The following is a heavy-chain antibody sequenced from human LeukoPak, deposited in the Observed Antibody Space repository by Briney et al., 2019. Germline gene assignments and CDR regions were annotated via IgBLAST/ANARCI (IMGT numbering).Heavy chain of an antibody. V-gene: IGHV3-23*01. Sequence: GGSLRLSCAASGFTFSSYAMSWVRQAPGKRLEWVSGISGSGDNTYYADSVKGRFTISRDNSKNTLYVQVNSLGTEDTAAYYCAKGSYYDSSGSFYFDYWGQGTLVTVSS. D-gene: IGHD3-22*01. CDR1: GFTFSSYA. CDR3: AKGSYYDSSGSFYFDY. CDR2: ISGSGDNT. J-gene: IGHJ4*02.